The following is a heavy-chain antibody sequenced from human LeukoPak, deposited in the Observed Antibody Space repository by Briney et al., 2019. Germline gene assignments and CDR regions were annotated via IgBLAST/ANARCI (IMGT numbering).Heavy chain of an antibody. CDR3: ARLTSEQPDY. V-gene: IGHV1-2*02. CDR2: TNPNNGGT. CDR1: RYTFTGYY. J-gene: IGHJ4*02. D-gene: IGHD6-13*01. Sequence: GASVKVSCKASRYTFTGYYLHWVRQAPGQGLEWMGWTNPNNGGTNYAQKFQGRVTMTRDTSISTVYMELSRLRSDDTAIYYCARLTSEQPDYWGQGTLITVSS.